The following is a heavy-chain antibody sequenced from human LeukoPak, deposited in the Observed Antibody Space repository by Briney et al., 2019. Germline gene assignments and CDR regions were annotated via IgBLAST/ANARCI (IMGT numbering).Heavy chain of an antibody. CDR3: ARFGYVAAVDV. J-gene: IGHJ4*02. V-gene: IGHV3-7*01. CDR1: GFSFSAYW. D-gene: IGHD2-15*01. Sequence: TGGSLRPSCAASGFSFSAYWMTWVRQAPGTGLEWVANINPAGSETYYVDPVKSRFSISRDNAKNLVYLQMNSLRAEDTAVYHCARFGYVAAVDVWGQGTPVTVSS. CDR2: INPAGSET.